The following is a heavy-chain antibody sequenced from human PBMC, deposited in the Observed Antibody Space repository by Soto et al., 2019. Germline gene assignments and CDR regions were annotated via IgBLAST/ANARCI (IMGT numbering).Heavy chain of an antibody. J-gene: IGHJ6*02. CDR3: ARQAVEYDYVWGSYRYPLYYYGMDV. D-gene: IGHD3-16*02. V-gene: IGHV4-39*01. CDR2: IYYSGST. Sequence: SETLSLTCTVSGGSISNSSYYWGCIRQPPGKGLEWIGSIYYSGSTYYNPSLKSRVTISVDTSKNQSSLKLSSVTAADTAVYYCARQAVEYDYVWGSYRYPLYYYGMDVWGQGTTVTVSS. CDR1: GGSISNSSYY.